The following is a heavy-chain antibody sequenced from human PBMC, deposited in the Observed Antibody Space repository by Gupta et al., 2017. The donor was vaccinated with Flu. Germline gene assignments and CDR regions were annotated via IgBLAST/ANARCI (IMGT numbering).Heavy chain of an antibody. Sequence: EVQLVESGGGLVQPGGSLRLSCAASGFTISNNYMSWFRQAPGKGLEWVSVIFSGGTIYYADSVKGRFTISRDNSKNTLYLQMNSLRGEDTAMYYCARGAAVATLYYFDYWGQGTLVTVSS. J-gene: IGHJ4*02. CDR3: ARGAAVATLYYFDY. CDR1: GFTISNNY. D-gene: IGHD6-19*01. V-gene: IGHV3-66*02. CDR2: IFSGGTI.